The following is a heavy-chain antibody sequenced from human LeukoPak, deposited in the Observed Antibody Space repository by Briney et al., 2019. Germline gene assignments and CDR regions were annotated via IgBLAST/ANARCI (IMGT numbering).Heavy chain of an antibody. J-gene: IGHJ4*02. Sequence: SETLSLTCTVSGGSISSYYWSWIRQPPGKGLEWIGYIYYSGSTNYNPSLKSRVTISVDTSNNQLSLNLTSVTAADTAVYYCSRENGAFSPFGYWGQGTLVTVLS. CDR3: SRENGAFSPFGY. D-gene: IGHD2-8*01. CDR1: GGSISSYY. CDR2: IYYSGST. V-gene: IGHV4-59*12.